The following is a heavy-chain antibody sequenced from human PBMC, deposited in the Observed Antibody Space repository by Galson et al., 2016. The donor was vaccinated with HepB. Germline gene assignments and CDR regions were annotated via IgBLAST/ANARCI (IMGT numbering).Heavy chain of an antibody. V-gene: IGHV2-70*01. CDR3: TRGAWFVTYYFDY. Sequence: PALVKPTQTLTLTCTFSGFSLTTRGTAVSWIRQTPGQALEWLALMDWDGVTFYNSSLRPRLAISKDSSKNQVVLTMANMDPVDTGTYYCTRGAWFVTYYFDYWGRGTLVTVSS. J-gene: IGHJ4*02. D-gene: IGHD3-10*01. CDR2: MDWDGVT. CDR1: GFSLTTRGTA.